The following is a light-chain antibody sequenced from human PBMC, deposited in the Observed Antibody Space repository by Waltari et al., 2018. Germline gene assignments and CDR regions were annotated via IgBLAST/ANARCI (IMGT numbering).Light chain of an antibody. Sequence: IVLTQSPATLSLSPGERATLSCRASESVSRYLAWYQQKPGQAPRLLIYEASNRATGIPARFSGSGSGTDFTLTISSLEPEDFAVYYCQHRSDWPLTFGGETKVEIK. CDR3: QHRSDWPLT. J-gene: IGKJ4*01. CDR1: ESVSRY. V-gene: IGKV3-11*01. CDR2: EAS.